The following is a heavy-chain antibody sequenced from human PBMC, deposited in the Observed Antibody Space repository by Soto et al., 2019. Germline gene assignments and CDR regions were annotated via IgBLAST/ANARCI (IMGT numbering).Heavy chain of an antibody. J-gene: IGHJ6*02. CDR2: MNPNSGNT. V-gene: IGHV1-8*01. CDR3: ARDKGYDSSGGYGGPYYGMDV. CDR1: GYTFTSYD. Sequence: GASVKGSCKASGYTFTSYDINWVRQATGQGLEWMGRMNPNSGNTGYAQKFQGRVTMTRNTSISTAYMELSSLRSEDTAVYYCARDKGYDSSGGYGGPYYGMDVWGQGTTVTVS. D-gene: IGHD3-22*01.